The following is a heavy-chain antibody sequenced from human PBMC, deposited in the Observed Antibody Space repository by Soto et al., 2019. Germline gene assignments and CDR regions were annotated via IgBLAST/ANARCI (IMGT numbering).Heavy chain of an antibody. V-gene: IGHV3-21*01. D-gene: IGHD5-12*01. J-gene: IGHJ6*03. CDR2: ISSSSSYI. CDR1: GFTFSSYS. CDR3: ARARRVAPKTYYYYYMDV. Sequence: GGSLRLSCAASGFTFSSYSMNWVRQAPGKGLEWVSSISSSSSYIYYADSVKGRFTISRDNAKNSLYLQMNSLRAEDTAVYYCARARRVAPKTYYYYYMDVWGKGTTVTVSS.